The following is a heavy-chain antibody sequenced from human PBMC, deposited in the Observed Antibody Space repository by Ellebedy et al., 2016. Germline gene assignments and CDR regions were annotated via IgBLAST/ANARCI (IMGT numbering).Heavy chain of an antibody. CDR2: ISWNSGTI. CDR1: GFNFDDYS. Sequence: SLKISCTSSGFNFDDYSIHWVRQAPGKGLEWVSGISWNSGTITYADSVKGRFTISRDNAKNSVYLQMNSLGPEDTALFYCVKSRGYYDAFDYWGQGTLVTVSS. V-gene: IGHV3-9*01. CDR3: VKSRGYYDAFDY. D-gene: IGHD3-22*01. J-gene: IGHJ4*02.